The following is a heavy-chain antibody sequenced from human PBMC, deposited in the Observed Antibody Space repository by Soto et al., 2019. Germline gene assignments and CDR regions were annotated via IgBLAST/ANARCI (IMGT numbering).Heavy chain of an antibody. J-gene: IGHJ6*02. Sequence: QVQLVQSGAEVKKPGSSVKVSCKAPGGTFSSYAISWVRQAPGQVLEWMGGIIPIFGTANYAQKFQGRVTITAEESTSTGYIELSSLRSEDTAVYYCARSQGGSSSLDIYYYYYYGMDVWGQGTTVTVSS. CDR1: GGTFSSYA. D-gene: IGHD2-15*01. CDR3: ARSQGGSSSLDIYYYYYYGMDV. CDR2: IIPIFGTA. V-gene: IGHV1-69*01.